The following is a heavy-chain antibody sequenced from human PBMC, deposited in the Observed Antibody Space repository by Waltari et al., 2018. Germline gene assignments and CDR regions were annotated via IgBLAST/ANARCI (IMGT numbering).Heavy chain of an antibody. CDR2: INPNSCGT. Sequence: QVQLVQSGAEVKKPGASVKVSCKASGYTFTGYYIHCVRQAPGQGLEWMGRINPNSCGTNYAQKFQGRVTMTRDTSISTAYMELSRLRSDDTAVYYCARQLVVAAIPGSPWGQGTLVTVSS. J-gene: IGHJ5*02. CDR3: ARQLVVAAIPGSP. V-gene: IGHV1-2*06. D-gene: IGHD2-15*01. CDR1: GYTFTGYY.